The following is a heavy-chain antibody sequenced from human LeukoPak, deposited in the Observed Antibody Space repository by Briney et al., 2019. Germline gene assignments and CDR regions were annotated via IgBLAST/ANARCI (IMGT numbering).Heavy chain of an antibody. CDR2: IRYDGSNK. CDR3: AKDSHYYDSSGLDY. CDR1: GFTFSSYG. D-gene: IGHD3-22*01. V-gene: IGHV3-30*02. J-gene: IGHJ4*02. Sequence: GGSLRLSCAASGFTFSSYGMHWVRQAPGKGLEWVAFIRYDGSNKYYADSVKGRFTISRDNSKNTLYLQMNSLRAEDTAVYYCAKDSHYYDSSGLDYWGQGTLVTVSS.